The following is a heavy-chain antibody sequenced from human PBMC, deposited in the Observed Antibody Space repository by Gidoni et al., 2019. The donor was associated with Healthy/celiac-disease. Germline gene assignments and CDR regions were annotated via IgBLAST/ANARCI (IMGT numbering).Heavy chain of an antibody. CDR3: ARDPLPPYCSSTSCYSFSYYYYRDV. CDR1: GFTFSSYA. CDR2: ISYDGRNK. J-gene: IGHJ6*03. Sequence: QVQLVESGGGVVQPGRSLRLSCPAPGFTFSSYAMPWVRPAPGKGLEWVGVISYDGRNKYYADAVKGRFTISRDKSKNTLYLQMNSLRAEDTAVYDCARDPLPPYCSSTSCYSFSYYYYRDVWGRGTTVTVSS. D-gene: IGHD2-2*01. V-gene: IGHV3-30*04.